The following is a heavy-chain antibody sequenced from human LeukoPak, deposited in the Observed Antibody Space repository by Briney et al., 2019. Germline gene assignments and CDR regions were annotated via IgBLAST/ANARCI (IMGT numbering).Heavy chain of an antibody. CDR2: ISSSSSYT. D-gene: IGHD3-10*01. CDR1: GFTFSDYY. CDR3: ASSRSYYVSGRFSV. Sequence: GGSLRHSCAASGFTFSDYYMSWIRQAPGKGLEWVSYISSSSSYTNYADSVKGRFTISRDNAKNSLYLQMNSLRAEDTAVYYCASSRSYYVSGRFSVWGQGTTVTVSS. V-gene: IGHV3-11*03. J-gene: IGHJ6*02.